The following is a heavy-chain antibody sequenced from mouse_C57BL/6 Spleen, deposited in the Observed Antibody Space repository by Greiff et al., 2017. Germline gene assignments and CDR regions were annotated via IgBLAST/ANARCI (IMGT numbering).Heavy chain of an antibody. CDR3: AREGALTGTYFDV. J-gene: IGHJ1*03. D-gene: IGHD4-1*01. V-gene: IGHV1-59*01. CDR1: GYTFTSYW. CDR2: IDPSDSYT. Sequence: QVQLQQPGAELVRPGTSVKLSCKASGYTFTSYWMHWVKQRPGQGLEWIGVIDPSDSYTNYNQKFKGKATLTVDTSSSTAYMQLSSLTSEDSAVYYCAREGALTGTYFDVWGTGTTVTVSS.